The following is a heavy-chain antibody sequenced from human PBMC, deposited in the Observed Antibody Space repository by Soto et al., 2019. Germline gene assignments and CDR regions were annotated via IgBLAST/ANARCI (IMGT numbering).Heavy chain of an antibody. V-gene: IGHV3-30*18. D-gene: IGHD3-10*01. Sequence: QVQLVESGGGVVQPGRSLRLSCAASEFTFSSYGMHWVRQAPGKGLEWVAVISYDGSNKYYADSVKGRFTISRDNSKNTLYLQMNSLRAEDTAVYYCAKGITMVRGVIIDYFDYWGQATLVTVSS. CDR3: AKGITMVRGVIIDYFDY. CDR1: EFTFSSYG. J-gene: IGHJ4*02. CDR2: ISYDGSNK.